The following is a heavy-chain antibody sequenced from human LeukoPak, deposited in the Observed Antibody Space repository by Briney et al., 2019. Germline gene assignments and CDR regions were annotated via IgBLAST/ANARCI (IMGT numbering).Heavy chain of an antibody. D-gene: IGHD3-3*01. CDR3: AKEGSDFWSGFYYYYHMDV. Sequence: SGGSLRLSCAASGFTFSSYAMSWVRQAPGKGLEWVSAISGSGGSTYYADSVKGRFTISRDNSKNTLYLQMNSLRAEDTAVYYCAKEGSDFWSGFYYYYHMDVWGKGTTVTVSS. CDR1: GFTFSSYA. V-gene: IGHV3-23*01. J-gene: IGHJ6*03. CDR2: ISGSGGST.